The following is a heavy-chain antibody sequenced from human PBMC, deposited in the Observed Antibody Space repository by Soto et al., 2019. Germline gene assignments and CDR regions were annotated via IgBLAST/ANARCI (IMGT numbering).Heavy chain of an antibody. Sequence: QVQLVESGGGVVQPGRSLRLSCAASGFTFSSYGMHWVRQAPGKGLEWVAVISYDGSNKYYADSVKGRFTISRDNSKNTLYLQMNSLRAEDTAVYYCAKDGFSLAAAGRYYYYYYMDVWGKGTTVTVSS. CDR3: AKDGFSLAAAGRYYYYYYMDV. CDR2: ISYDGSNK. D-gene: IGHD6-13*01. CDR1: GFTFSSYG. V-gene: IGHV3-30*18. J-gene: IGHJ6*03.